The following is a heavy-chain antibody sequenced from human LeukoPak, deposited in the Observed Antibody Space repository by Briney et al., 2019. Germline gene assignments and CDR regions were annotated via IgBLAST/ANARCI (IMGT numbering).Heavy chain of an antibody. CDR2: IYYSGST. CDR3: ARGGGLSGYDYIDY. J-gene: IGHJ4*02. D-gene: IGHD5-12*01. Sequence: PSETLSLTCAVYGGSFSGYYWSWIRQPPGKGLEWIGYIYYSGSTNYNPSLKSRVTISVDTSKNQFSLKLSSVTAADTAVYYCARGGGLSGYDYIDYWGQGTLVTVSS. V-gene: IGHV4-59*01. CDR1: GGSFSGYY.